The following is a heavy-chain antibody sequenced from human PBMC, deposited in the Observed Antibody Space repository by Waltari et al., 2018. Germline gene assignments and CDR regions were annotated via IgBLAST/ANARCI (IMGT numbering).Heavy chain of an antibody. J-gene: IGHJ4*02. CDR2: IDPSDSYT. V-gene: IGHV5-10-1*03. Sequence: EVQLEQSGAEMKKPGESLTISCTGSGSSFTTQWISWVRQMPGKGLEWMGRIDPSDSYTNYSPSFQGHVTISTDRSISTAYLQWSSLKASDTAMYYCATSTRSGGYFFASWGQGSLVTVSS. D-gene: IGHD3-16*01. CDR1: GSSFTTQW. CDR3: ATSTRSGGYFFAS.